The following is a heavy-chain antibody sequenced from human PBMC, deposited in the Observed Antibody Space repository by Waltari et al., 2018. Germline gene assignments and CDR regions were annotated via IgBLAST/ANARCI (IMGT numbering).Heavy chain of an antibody. Sequence: EVQLVESGGGLVQPGGSLRLSCAASGFTFSSYWMSWVRQAPGKGLEWVVNIKQDGSEKYYVDSVKGRFTISRDNAKNSLYLQMNSLRAEDTAVYYCARHPPLKWALQRYYFDYWGQGTLVTVSS. V-gene: IGHV3-7*01. CDR3: ARHPPLKWALQRYYFDY. J-gene: IGHJ4*02. CDR2: IKQDGSEK. CDR1: GFTFSSYW. D-gene: IGHD1-26*01.